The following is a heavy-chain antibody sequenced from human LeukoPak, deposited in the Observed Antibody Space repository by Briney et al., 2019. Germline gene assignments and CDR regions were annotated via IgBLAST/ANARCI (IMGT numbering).Heavy chain of an antibody. V-gene: IGHV3-7*01. CDR2: IKQDGSEK. D-gene: IGHD3-10*01. CDR3: ARAGSHWHYVY. J-gene: IGHJ4*02. Sequence: PGGSLRLSCAASGFTFSSYWMSWVRQAPGKGLEWVANIKQDGSEKYYVDSVKGRFTISRDNAKNSLSSQMNNLRVEDTAVYYCARAGSHWHYVYWGQGTVVTVSS. CDR1: GFTFSSYW.